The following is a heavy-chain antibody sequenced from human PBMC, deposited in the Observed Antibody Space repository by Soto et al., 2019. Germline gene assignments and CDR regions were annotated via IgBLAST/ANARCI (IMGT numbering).Heavy chain of an antibody. Sequence: ASVKVSCKVSGYTLTELSMHWVRQAPGKGLEWMGGFDPEDGETIYAQKFQGRVTMTEDTSTDTAYMELSSLRSEDTAVYYCATMDPTDNYYYYYYMDVWGKGTTGTVSS. CDR3: ATMDPTDNYYYYYYMDV. D-gene: IGHD2-2*03. J-gene: IGHJ6*03. CDR2: FDPEDGET. CDR1: GYTLTELS. V-gene: IGHV1-24*01.